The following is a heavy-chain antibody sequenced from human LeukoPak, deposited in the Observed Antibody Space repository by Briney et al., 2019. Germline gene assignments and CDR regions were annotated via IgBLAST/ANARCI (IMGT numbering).Heavy chain of an antibody. J-gene: IGHJ3*02. CDR3: ASGISRFRDDAFDI. Sequence: PSETLSLTCTVSGGSISSSSYYWGWIRQPPGKGLEWFGSIYYSGSTYYNPSLKSRVTMSVDTSKNQFSLKLSSVTAADTAVYYCASGISRFRDDAFDIWGQGTMVTVSS. CDR1: GGSISSSSYY. V-gene: IGHV4-39*07. CDR2: IYYSGST. D-gene: IGHD3-10*01.